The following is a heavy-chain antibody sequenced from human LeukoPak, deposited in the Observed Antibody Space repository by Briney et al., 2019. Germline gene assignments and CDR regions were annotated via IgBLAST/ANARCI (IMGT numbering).Heavy chain of an antibody. CDR3: ARDLGKVGATGY. D-gene: IGHD1-26*01. Sequence: TGGSLRLSCAASGFTVSSSYMSWVRQAPGKGLEWVSTLGGYGGSTYYADSVKGRFTISRDNSKNTLYLQMNSLRAEDTAVYYCARDLGKVGATGYWGQGTLVTVSS. V-gene: IGHV3-23*01. CDR2: LGGYGGST. J-gene: IGHJ4*02. CDR1: GFTVSSSY.